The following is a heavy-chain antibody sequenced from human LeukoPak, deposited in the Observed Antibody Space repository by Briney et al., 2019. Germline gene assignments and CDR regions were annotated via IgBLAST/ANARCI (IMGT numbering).Heavy chain of an antibody. CDR3: ARGLRGYYDILTGQNWFDP. CDR1: GYTFTSYD. J-gene: IGHJ5*02. V-gene: IGHV1-2*04. Sequence: GASVKVSCKASGYTFTSYDINWVRQATGQGLEWMGWINPNSGGTNYAQKFQGWVTMTRDTSISTAYMELSRLRSDDTAVYYCARGLRGYYDILTGQNWFDPWGQGTLVTVSS. CDR2: INPNSGGT. D-gene: IGHD3-9*01.